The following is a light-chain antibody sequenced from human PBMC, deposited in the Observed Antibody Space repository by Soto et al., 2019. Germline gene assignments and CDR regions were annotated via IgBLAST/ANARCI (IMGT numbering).Light chain of an antibody. CDR1: QNVASSY. V-gene: IGKV3-20*01. CDR2: GSS. J-gene: IGKJ1*01. CDR3: QQYGSSPRT. Sequence: SQNVASSYLAWYQQKPGQAPRLLIYGSSIRGAGIPDRFSGSGSGTDFTLTISRLDPEDFAVYFCQQYGSSPRTFGQGTKVDIK.